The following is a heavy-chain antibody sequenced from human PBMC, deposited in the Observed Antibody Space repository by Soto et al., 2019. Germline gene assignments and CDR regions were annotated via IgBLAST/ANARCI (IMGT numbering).Heavy chain of an antibody. D-gene: IGHD3-9*01. CDR3: ALPKYDKAALAL. CDR2: IIPIYGLK. V-gene: IGHV1-69*01. J-gene: IGHJ3*01. Sequence: QGLEWMGGIIPIYGLKNYGRRFRGRVTIIADASTSTVYMELSSLRFEDTAIYYCALPKYDKAALALWGQGTTVPVS.